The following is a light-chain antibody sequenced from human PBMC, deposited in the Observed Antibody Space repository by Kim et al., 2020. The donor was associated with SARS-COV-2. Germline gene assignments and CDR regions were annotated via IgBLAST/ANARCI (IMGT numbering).Light chain of an antibody. CDR3: QSYDSSANWV. J-gene: IGLJ3*02. CDR1: SGSIASNY. Sequence: NFMLTQPHSVSESPGQTVTISCTRSSGSIASNYVQWYQQRPCSSPTTVIYEDNQRPSGVPDRFSGSIDSSSNSASLTISGLKTEDEADCYCQSYDSSANWVCGGGTRLTVL. CDR2: EDN. V-gene: IGLV6-57*01.